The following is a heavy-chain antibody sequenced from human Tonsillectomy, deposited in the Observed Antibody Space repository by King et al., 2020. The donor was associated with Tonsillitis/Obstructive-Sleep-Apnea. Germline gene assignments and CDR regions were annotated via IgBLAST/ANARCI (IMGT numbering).Heavy chain of an antibody. CDR1: GGSISSSSYY. Sequence: VQLQESGPGLVKPSETLSLTCTVSGGSISSSSYYWGWIRQPPGKGLEWIGSIYYSGSTYYNPSLKSRVTISVDTSKNQSSLKLSSVTAADTAVYYCAAIRDKYDFWSGYPFDYWGQGTLVTVSS. J-gene: IGHJ4*02. V-gene: IGHV4-39*01. CDR2: IYYSGST. CDR3: AAIRDKYDFWSGYPFDY. D-gene: IGHD3-3*01.